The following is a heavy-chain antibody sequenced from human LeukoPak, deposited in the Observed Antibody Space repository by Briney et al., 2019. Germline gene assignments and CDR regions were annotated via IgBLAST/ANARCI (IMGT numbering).Heavy chain of an antibody. V-gene: IGHV1-18*01. Sequence: ASVKVSCKASGYTFTSYGISWVRQAPGQGLEWMGWISAYNGNTNYAQKLQGRVTMTTDTSTSTAYMELRSLRSDDTAVYYCARDLEAVVTPGPFDPWGQGTLVTVSS. CDR1: GYTFTSYG. J-gene: IGHJ5*02. CDR3: ARDLEAVVTPGPFDP. CDR2: ISAYNGNT. D-gene: IGHD4-23*01.